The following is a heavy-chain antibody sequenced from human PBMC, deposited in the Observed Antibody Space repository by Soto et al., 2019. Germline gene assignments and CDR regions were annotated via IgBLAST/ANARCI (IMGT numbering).Heavy chain of an antibody. J-gene: IGHJ4*02. CDR2: ISSSSSTI. CDR1: GFTFNNAG. D-gene: IGHD3-3*01. Sequence: HPGGSLRLSCAASGFTFNNAGMSWVRQAPGKGLEWVSYISSSSSTIYYADSVKGRFTISRDNAKNSLYLQMNSLRDEDTAVYYCAAMYYDFWSGYFPLDYWGQGTLVTVSS. CDR3: AAMYYDFWSGYFPLDY. V-gene: IGHV3-48*02.